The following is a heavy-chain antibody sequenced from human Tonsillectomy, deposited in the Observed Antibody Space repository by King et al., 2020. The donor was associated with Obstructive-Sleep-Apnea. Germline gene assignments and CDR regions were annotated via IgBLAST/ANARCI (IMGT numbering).Heavy chain of an antibody. D-gene: IGHD6-25*01. CDR1: GFTFSSYW. CDR2: IKGDGSTT. CDR3: ARGSSGGLVDY. Sequence: VQLVESGGGLVQPGGSLRLSCAASGFTFSSYWMNWARQALGRGLGWVARIKGDGSTTNYAEPVKGRFTISRDNAKHTLSLQMNSLRAEDTAVYYCARGSSGGLVDYWGQGTLVTVSS. V-gene: IGHV3-74*02. J-gene: IGHJ4*02.